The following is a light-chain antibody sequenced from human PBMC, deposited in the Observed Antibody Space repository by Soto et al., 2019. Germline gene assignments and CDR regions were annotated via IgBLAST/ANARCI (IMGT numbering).Light chain of an antibody. Sequence: QSVLTRPPSASGSPGQSVTISFTGTSSDISDNKYVSWFQQHPGKAPKVLIYKVNKRASGVPDRFSGSKSGNTASLTVSGLRADDEADYYCNSYVGSNNYVFGTGTKVTVL. J-gene: IGLJ1*01. CDR3: NSYVGSNNYV. CDR1: SSDISDNKY. V-gene: IGLV2-8*01. CDR2: KVN.